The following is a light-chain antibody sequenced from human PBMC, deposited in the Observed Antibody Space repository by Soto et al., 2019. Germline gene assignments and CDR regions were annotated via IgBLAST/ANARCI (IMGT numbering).Light chain of an antibody. V-gene: IGKV1-9*01. CDR2: AAS. Sequence: DIQLTQSPSFLSASVGDRVTITCRASQGISSYLAWYQQKPGKAPKLLIYAASTLQTGVPSRFSGSGSGTEVTLPISSLQHEDFATYYCQQLNSYPRTLTFGQGTKVEIK. J-gene: IGKJ1*01. CDR1: QGISSY. CDR3: QQLNSYPRTLT.